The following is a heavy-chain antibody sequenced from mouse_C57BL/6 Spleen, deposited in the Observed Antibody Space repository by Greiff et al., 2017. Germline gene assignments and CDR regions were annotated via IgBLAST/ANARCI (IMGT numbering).Heavy chain of an antibody. CDR3: ERVCAITTVVARYFDD. CDR1: GYTFTSYW. CDR2: IYPGSGST. Sequence: GYTFTSYWITRVKQRPGQGLEWIGDIYPGSGSTNYNEKFKSKATLTVDTSSSTAYMQLSSLTSEDSAVYNCERVCAITTVVARYFDDWGTGTTVTVSS. J-gene: IGHJ1*03. V-gene: IGHV1-55*01. D-gene: IGHD1-1*01.